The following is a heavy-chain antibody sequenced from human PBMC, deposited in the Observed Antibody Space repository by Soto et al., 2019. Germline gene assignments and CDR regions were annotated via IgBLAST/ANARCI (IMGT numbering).Heavy chain of an antibody. J-gene: IGHJ5*02. CDR3: ARDPAP. Sequence: QAQLQESGPGLVKPSETLSLTCTVSGGSITRGGYYWSWIRQHPGKGLEWIGYIYNSGTTYYNPSLXSXXTISVDTSKNQFSLKLTSVTAADTAVYYCARDPAPWGQGTLVTVSS. V-gene: IGHV4-31*03. CDR2: IYNSGTT. CDR1: GGSITRGGYY.